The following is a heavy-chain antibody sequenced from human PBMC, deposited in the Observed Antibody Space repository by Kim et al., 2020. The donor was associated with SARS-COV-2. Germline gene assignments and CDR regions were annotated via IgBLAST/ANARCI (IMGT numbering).Heavy chain of an antibody. J-gene: IGHJ6*04. V-gene: IGHV1-18*01. D-gene: IGHD6-13*01. CDR3: ARVLIGQQLVYYYYYGMDV. CDR1: GYTFTSYG. Sequence: ASVKVSCKASGYTFTSYGISWVRQAPGQGLEWMGCISAYNGNTNYAQQLEGRVTMTTDKSTSTAYMELRSLRSDVTAVYYCARVLIGQQLVYYYYYGMDVWGNGTTVTVSS. CDR2: ISAYNGNT.